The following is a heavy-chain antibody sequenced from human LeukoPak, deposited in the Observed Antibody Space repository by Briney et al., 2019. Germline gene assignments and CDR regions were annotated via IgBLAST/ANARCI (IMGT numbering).Heavy chain of an antibody. CDR1: GGSISSSTYY. V-gene: IGHV4-39*07. J-gene: IGHJ1*01. CDR2: IYYSGST. Sequence: NPSETLSLTCNVSGGSISSSTYYWGWIRQPPGKGPEWIGSIYYSGSTYYNPSLKSRVTISVDTSKNQFSLNLSSVSAADTAVYYCAREYSSSPWSRERYFQHWGQSTLVTVSS. CDR3: AREYSSSPWSRERYFQH. D-gene: IGHD6-6*01.